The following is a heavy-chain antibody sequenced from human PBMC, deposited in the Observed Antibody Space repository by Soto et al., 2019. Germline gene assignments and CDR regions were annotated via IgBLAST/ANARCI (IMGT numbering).Heavy chain of an antibody. CDR2: IYHSGTT. J-gene: IGHJ5*02. CDR3: AGLHMFGVVRPDKRWFDP. D-gene: IGHD3-3*02. CDR1: GYSISSGYY. V-gene: IGHV4-38-2*01. Sequence: SETLSLTCAVSGYSISSGYYWGWIRQPPEKGLEWIGSIYHSGTTYYNPSLKSRVTMSVDTSRNQFSLKLTSVTAADTGVYYCAGLHMFGVVRPDKRWFDPWGQGILVTVSS.